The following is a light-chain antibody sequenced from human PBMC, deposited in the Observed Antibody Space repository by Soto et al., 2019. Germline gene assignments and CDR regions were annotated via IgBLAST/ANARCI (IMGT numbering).Light chain of an antibody. Sequence: IQMTQSPSSLSASVGDRVTITCRASQSIRTYLNWYPQTXGKAPKXXIFGASSVQSGVQSMFSGSGAGTDCTRTISSLQPEDVETDSCQQSYSTTLTFCGG. CDR2: GAS. J-gene: IGKJ4*01. CDR3: QQSYSTTLT. V-gene: IGKV1-39*01. CDR1: QSIRTY.